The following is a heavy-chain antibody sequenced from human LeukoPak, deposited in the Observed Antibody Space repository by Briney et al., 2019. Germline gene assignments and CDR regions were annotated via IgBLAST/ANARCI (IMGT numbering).Heavy chain of an antibody. V-gene: IGHV4-30-4*01. J-gene: IGHJ5*02. CDR1: GGSISSGDYY. D-gene: IGHD3-22*01. CDR2: IYYSGST. CDR3: ARGMRYYYDSSGQPPFGP. Sequence: SQTLSLTCTVSGGSISSGDYYWSWIRQPPGKGLEWIGYIYYSGSTYYNPSLKSRVTISVDTSKNQFSLKLSSVTAADTAVYYCARGMRYYYDSSGQPPFGPWGQGTLVTVSS.